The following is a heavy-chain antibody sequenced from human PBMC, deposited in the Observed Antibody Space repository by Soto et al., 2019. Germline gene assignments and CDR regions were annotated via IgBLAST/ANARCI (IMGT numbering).Heavy chain of an antibody. CDR1: GFTFSSYW. D-gene: IGHD3-3*01. Sequence: EVQLVESGGGLVQPGGSLRLSCAASGFTFSSYWMSWVRQAPGKGLEWVANIKQDGSEKYYVDSVKGRFTISRDNAKNSLYLQMNSLRAEDTAVYYCARTLYDFWSGAELTNWFDPWGQGTLVTVSS. J-gene: IGHJ5*02. CDR2: IKQDGSEK. V-gene: IGHV3-7*01. CDR3: ARTLYDFWSGAELTNWFDP.